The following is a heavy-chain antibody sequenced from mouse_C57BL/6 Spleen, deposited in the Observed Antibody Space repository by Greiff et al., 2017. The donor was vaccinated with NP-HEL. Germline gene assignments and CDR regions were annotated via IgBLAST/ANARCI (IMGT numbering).Heavy chain of an antibody. V-gene: IGHV5-15*01. D-gene: IGHD2-5*01. CDR1: GFTFSDYG. CDR3: ARGDYSNFFAY. CDR2: ISNLAYSI. Sequence: EVKLVESGGGLVQPGGSLKLSCAASGFTFSDYGMAWVRQAPRKGPEWIAFISNLAYSIYYADTVTGRFTISRENAKNTLYLEMSSLRSEDTAMYYCARGDYSNFFAYWGQGTLVTVSA. J-gene: IGHJ3*01.